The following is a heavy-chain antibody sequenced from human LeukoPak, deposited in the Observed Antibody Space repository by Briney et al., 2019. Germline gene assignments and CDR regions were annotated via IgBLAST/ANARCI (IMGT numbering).Heavy chain of an antibody. CDR1: GFTVSSNY. V-gene: IGHV3-66*01. CDR3: AREGRSSGLDY. Sequence: QPGGSLRLSCAASGFTVSSNYMNWVRQAPGKGLDWVSVVYSGTSTYYADSVKGRFTISGDDSKNTLYLQMNSLRAEDTAVYYCAREGRSSGLDYWGQGTLVTVSS. D-gene: IGHD6-19*01. CDR2: VYSGTST. J-gene: IGHJ4*02.